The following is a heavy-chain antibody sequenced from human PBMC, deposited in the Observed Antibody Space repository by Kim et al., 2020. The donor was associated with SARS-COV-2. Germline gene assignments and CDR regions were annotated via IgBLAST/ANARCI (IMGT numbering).Heavy chain of an antibody. V-gene: IGHV3-74*01. J-gene: IGHJ4*02. Sequence: GGSLRLSCAASDFTFSHHEMHWFRQAPGKGLEWVSRISSDGSPTDYAESVKGRFAISRDNAKNSLYLKMNGLRAEDTAIYYCAKVRFDWTVDYWGPGTLVTVSS. D-gene: IGHD3-9*01. CDR1: DFTFSHHE. CDR3: AKVRFDWTVDY. CDR2: ISSDGSPT.